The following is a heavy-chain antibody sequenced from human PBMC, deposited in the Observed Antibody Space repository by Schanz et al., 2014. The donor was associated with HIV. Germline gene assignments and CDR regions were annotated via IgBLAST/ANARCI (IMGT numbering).Heavy chain of an antibody. CDR3: ARDRGYNDHYHYFGMDV. V-gene: IGHV3-21*01. CDR2: ISSGSSYI. J-gene: IGHJ6*02. D-gene: IGHD3-22*01. CDR1: GFTFNSYS. Sequence: EVQLVESGGGLVKPGGSLRLSCAASGFTFNSYSMNWVRQAPGKGLEWVSSISSGSSYIYYADSVKGRFTISRDNTKNSVYLQMTSLRVDDTAVYFCARDRGYNDHYHYFGMDVWGQGTTVTVSS.